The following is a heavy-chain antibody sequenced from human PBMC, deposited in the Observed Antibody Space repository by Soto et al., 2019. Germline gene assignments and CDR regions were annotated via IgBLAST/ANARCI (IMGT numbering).Heavy chain of an antibody. CDR2: IIPQFPTP. V-gene: IGHV1-69*01. CDR1: GGIFRSNA. J-gene: IGHJ4*02. Sequence: QVQLVQSGAEVRRPGSSVMVSCKSSGGIFRSNAINWVRQAPGQGLEWMGAIIPQFPTPYFAQKFQGRVTITADESTSTAYIALNSLRSDDTAVYFCSRDAADTPMVYWGQGTLLTVSS. CDR3: SRDAADTPMVY. D-gene: IGHD5-18*01.